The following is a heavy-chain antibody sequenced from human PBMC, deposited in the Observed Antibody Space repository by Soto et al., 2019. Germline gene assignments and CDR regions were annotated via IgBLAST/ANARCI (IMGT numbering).Heavy chain of an antibody. D-gene: IGHD6-13*01. CDR2: INTFSGST. CDR3: AKYTTREQQMRVDS. Sequence: QDQLVQSGAEVREPGASVEISCKTSGYTFTSYGISWVRQAPGQGLEWMGWINTFSGSTNYAQNYQGRVTMTTATSTRTAYMELRRLRSDDTAVYYCAKYTTREQQMRVDSWGQGTLVTVSS. J-gene: IGHJ4*02. CDR1: GYTFTSYG. V-gene: IGHV1-18*01.